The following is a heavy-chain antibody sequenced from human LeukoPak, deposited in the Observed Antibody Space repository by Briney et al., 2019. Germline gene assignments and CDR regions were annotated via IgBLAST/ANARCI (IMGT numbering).Heavy chain of an antibody. D-gene: IGHD3-9*01. CDR3: ARGSYDILTGPLGFDY. J-gene: IGHJ4*02. Sequence: GGSLRLSCAASGFDFSTFAMHWVRQAPGKGLEWVAVISYDGSNKYYANSVKGRFTISRDNSKNTLYLQMNSLRAEDTAVYYCARGSYDILTGPLGFDYWGQGTLVTVSS. CDR2: ISYDGSNK. V-gene: IGHV3-30*04. CDR1: GFDFSTFA.